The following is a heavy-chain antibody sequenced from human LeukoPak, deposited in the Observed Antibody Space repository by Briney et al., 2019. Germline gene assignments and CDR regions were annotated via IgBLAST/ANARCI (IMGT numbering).Heavy chain of an antibody. J-gene: IGHJ4*02. D-gene: IGHD3-22*01. CDR3: AKDTYYYDSSGYSVEY. CDR1: GFTFNSYA. V-gene: IGHV3-23*01. CDR2: ISGSGGST. Sequence: LTGGSLRLSCAASGFTFNSYAMSWVRQAPGKGLEWVSTISGSGGSTYYADSVKGRFTISRDNSKNTLYLQMNSLRAEDTAVYYCAKDTYYYDSSGYSVEYWGQGTLVTVSS.